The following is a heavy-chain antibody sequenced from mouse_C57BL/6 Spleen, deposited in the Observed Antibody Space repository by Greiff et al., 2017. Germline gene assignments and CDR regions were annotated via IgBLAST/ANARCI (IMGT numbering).Heavy chain of an antibody. Sequence: EVQLQQSGAELVRPGASVKLSCTASGFNIKDYYMHWVKPRPEQGLEWIGRIDPEDGDTEYAPKFQGKATMTADTPSNTAYLQLSSLTSEDTAVYYCTRVIYYYGSSPAMDYWGQGTSVTVSS. CDR3: TRVIYYYGSSPAMDY. CDR2: IDPEDGDT. V-gene: IGHV14-1*01. CDR1: GFNIKDYY. J-gene: IGHJ4*01. D-gene: IGHD1-1*01.